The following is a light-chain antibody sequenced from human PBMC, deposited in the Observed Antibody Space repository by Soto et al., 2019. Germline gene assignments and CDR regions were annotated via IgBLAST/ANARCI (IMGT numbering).Light chain of an antibody. CDR1: QSISSW. CDR3: QQYYTYSRT. J-gene: IGKJ1*01. Sequence: DIQMTQSPSTLSASVGDRVTITCRASQSISSWLAWYQQKPGNAPKVLIYKASSLESGVPSRFSGSGSGTDFTLTISSLQPDDFAVYFCQQYYTYSRTFGQGTKVEIK. V-gene: IGKV1-5*03. CDR2: KAS.